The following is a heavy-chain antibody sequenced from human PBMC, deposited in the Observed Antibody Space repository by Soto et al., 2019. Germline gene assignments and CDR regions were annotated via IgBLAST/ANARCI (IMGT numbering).Heavy chain of an antibody. D-gene: IGHD6-19*01. Sequence: SETLSLTCTVSGGSISSGGYYWSWIRQHQGKGLEWIGYIYYSGNTNYNPSLKSRVTISVDTSKNQFSLKLSSVTAADTAVYYCARDRKSSGLYFDYWGQGTLVTVSS. CDR2: IYYSGNT. V-gene: IGHV4-61*08. CDR1: GGSISSGGYY. CDR3: ARDRKSSGLYFDY. J-gene: IGHJ4*02.